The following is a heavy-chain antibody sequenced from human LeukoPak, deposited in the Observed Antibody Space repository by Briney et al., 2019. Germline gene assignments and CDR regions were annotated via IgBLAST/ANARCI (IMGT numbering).Heavy chain of an antibody. CDR2: INSDGSST. J-gene: IGHJ1*01. D-gene: IGHD3-22*01. CDR3: ATYSSLNRREFQY. CDR1: GFTFSSYW. V-gene: IGHV3-74*01. Sequence: GGSLRLSCAASGFTFSSYWMHWVRQAPGKGLVWVSRINSDGSSTSYADSVKGRFTISRDNAKNTLYLQMNSLRAEDSAVYYCATYSSLNRREFQYWGQGTLLTVSS.